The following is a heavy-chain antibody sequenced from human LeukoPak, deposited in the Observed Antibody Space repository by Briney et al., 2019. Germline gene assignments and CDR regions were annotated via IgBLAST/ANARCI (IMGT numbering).Heavy chain of an antibody. CDR2: ISGSGGST. Sequence: PGGSLRPSCAASGFTFSSYAMSWVRQAPGQGLEWVSGISGSGGSTHYADSVKGRLTIARDNSKNTLYLQMSSLRGEDTAVYYCAKDSVTTRGWFDSWGQGTQVTVSS. J-gene: IGHJ5*01. D-gene: IGHD4-17*01. CDR1: GFTFSSYA. V-gene: IGHV3-23*01. CDR3: AKDSVTTRGWFDS.